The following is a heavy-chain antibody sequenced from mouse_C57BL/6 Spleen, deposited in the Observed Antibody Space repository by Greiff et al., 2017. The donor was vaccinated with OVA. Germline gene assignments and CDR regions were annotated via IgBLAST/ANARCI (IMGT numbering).Heavy chain of an antibody. D-gene: IGHD2-3*01. CDR1: GYTFTDSY. CDR3: ERFGRLLRYLDV. J-gene: IGHJ1*03. V-gene: IGHV1-26*01. Sequence: EVKLQQSGPELVKPGASVKISCKASGYTFTDSYMNWVKQSPGKSLEWIGDINPRNGGTSYNPQFKGKATLTVDKSSSTDYVELRSLTSDDSSVYYSERFGRLLRYLDVWGTGTTVTVSS. CDR2: INPRNGGT.